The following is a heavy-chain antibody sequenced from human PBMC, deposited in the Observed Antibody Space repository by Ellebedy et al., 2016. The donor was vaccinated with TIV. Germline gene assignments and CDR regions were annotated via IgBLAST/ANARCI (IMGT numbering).Heavy chain of an antibody. CDR3: ARTLRQWLVPDGWTPFDY. V-gene: IGHV6-1*01. D-gene: IGHD6-19*01. J-gene: IGHJ4*02. CDR2: TYYRSTWYT. CDR1: GDSVSNNGAG. Sequence: SETLSLXXVISGDSVSNNGAGWNWIRQSPSRGLEWLGRTYYRSTWYTDYAVSMKSRVTIKADTSKNQLSLHLKSVTPEDTAVYFCARTLRQWLVPDGWTPFDYWGQGTLVTVSS.